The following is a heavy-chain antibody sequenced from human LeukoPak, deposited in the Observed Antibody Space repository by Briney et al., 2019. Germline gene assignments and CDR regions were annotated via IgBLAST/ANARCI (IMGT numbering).Heavy chain of an antibody. CDR1: GGSFSSNY. CDR2: IYPTGDT. V-gene: IGHV4-34*01. CDR3: AGYQWWFQNDV. D-gene: IGHD2-15*01. J-gene: IGHJ4*02. Sequence: SETLSLTCHFSGGSFSSNYWSWFRQPPGGGLEWIAEIYPTGDTKYNPSLTGRVTISADRSRSQFSLGLNSMTAADTAVYYCAGYQWWFQNDVWGQGTLVTVSS.